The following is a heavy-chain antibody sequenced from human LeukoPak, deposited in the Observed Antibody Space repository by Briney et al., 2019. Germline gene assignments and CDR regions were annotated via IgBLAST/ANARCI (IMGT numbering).Heavy chain of an antibody. CDR3: ARDGGPTFDS. J-gene: IGHJ5*01. CDR1: GFTFRSYW. CDR2: INQDGSEK. D-gene: IGHD4-23*01. V-gene: IGHV3-7*03. Sequence: GGSLRLSCAASGFTFRSYWMTWVRQAPGKELEWVANINQDGSEKYYVDSVKGRFTISRDNAKNSVYLQMNSLRAEDTAVYYCARDGGPTFDSWGQGTLVTVSS.